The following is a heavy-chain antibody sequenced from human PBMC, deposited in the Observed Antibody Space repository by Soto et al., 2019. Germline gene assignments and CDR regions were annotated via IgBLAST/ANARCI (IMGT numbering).Heavy chain of an antibody. CDR3: AGVPRPAAQPYYYYGMDF. V-gene: IGHV5-10-1*01. CDR1: GYSFTSYW. CDR2: IDPSDSYT. D-gene: IGHD2-2*01. J-gene: IGHJ6*02. Sequence: GESLKISCKGSGYSFTSYWISWVRQMPGKGLEWMGRIDPSDSYTNYSPSFQGHVTISADKSISTAYLQWSSLKASDTAMYYCAGVPRPAAQPYYYYGMDFWGQGTTVNVSS.